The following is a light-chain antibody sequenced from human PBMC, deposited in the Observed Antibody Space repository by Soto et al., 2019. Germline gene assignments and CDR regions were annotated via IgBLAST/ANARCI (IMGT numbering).Light chain of an antibody. CDR3: QQDNNWPQYT. CDR2: GAS. CDR1: QTVSSD. V-gene: IGKV3-15*01. Sequence: IVMTQSPATLSVSPGERATLSCRASQTVSSDLAGYQQKPGQAPRLLMYGASTRAAGVQARFSGSGSVTGFTLTITRLESEDFGVYLCQQDNNWPQYTFGQGTKVDIK. J-gene: IGKJ2*01.